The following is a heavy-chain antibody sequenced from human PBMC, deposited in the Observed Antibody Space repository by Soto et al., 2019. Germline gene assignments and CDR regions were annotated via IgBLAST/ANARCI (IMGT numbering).Heavy chain of an antibody. Sequence: GGSLRLSCAASGFTFSSYWMTWVRQAPEKGLEWVANINQDGSEKYYVDSVKGRFTISRDNAKNSLYLQMYSLRAEDTAVYYCTRDPFRNTNDYWGQGTLVTVSS. CDR3: TRDPFRNTNDY. D-gene: IGHD1-1*01. CDR1: GFTFSSYW. V-gene: IGHV3-7*01. J-gene: IGHJ4*02. CDR2: INQDGSEK.